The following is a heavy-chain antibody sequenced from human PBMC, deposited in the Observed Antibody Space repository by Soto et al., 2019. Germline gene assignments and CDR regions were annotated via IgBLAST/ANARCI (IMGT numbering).Heavy chain of an antibody. V-gene: IGHV3-23*01. CDR1: GFTFSSYA. J-gene: IGHJ4*01. CDR3: AKDTGTSSWPHFDY. D-gene: IGHD6-13*01. Sequence: EVQLLESGGGLVQPGGSLRLSCAASGFTFSSYAMSWVRQAPGKGLEWVSGISGSGSSTYYADSVKGRFTISRDNSKNTQYLQMNTLRAEDTAVYYCAKDTGTSSWPHFDYWGHGTLVTVSS. CDR2: ISGSGSST.